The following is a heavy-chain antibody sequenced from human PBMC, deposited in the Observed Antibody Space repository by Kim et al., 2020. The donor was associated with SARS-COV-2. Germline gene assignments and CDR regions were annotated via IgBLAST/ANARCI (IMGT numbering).Heavy chain of an antibody. Sequence: DSVKGRFTISRDNAKNSLYLQMNSLRAEDTALYYCAKGGDDILPNYCDYWGQGTLVTVSS. J-gene: IGHJ4*02. D-gene: IGHD3-9*01. CDR3: AKGGDDILPNYCDY. V-gene: IGHV3-9*01.